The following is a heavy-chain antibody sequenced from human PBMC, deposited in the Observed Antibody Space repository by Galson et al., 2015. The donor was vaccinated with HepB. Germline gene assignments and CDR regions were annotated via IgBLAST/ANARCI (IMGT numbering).Heavy chain of an antibody. J-gene: IGHJ4*02. CDR1: GGTFSSYA. Sequence: SVKVSCKASGGTFSSYAISWVRQAPGQGLEWMGGIIPIFGTANYAQKFQGRVTITADESTSTAYMELSSLRSEDTAVYYCAREGIAVAGPPYWGQGTLVTVSS. V-gene: IGHV1-69*13. D-gene: IGHD6-19*01. CDR3: AREGIAVAGPPY. CDR2: IIPIFGTA.